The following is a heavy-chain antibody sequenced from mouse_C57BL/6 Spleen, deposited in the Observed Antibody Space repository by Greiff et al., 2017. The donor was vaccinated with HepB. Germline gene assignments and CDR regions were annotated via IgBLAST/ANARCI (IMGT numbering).Heavy chain of an antibody. J-gene: IGHJ2*01. CDR2: IDPSDSYT. CDR3: AIYGSSPDY. Sequence: QVHVKQPGAELVKPGASVKLSCKASGYTFTSYWMQWVKQRPGQGLEWIGEIDPSDSYTNYNQKFKGKATLTVDTSSSTAYMQLSSLTSEDSAVYYCAIYGSSPDYWGQGTTLTVSS. CDR1: GYTFTSYW. V-gene: IGHV1-50*01. D-gene: IGHD1-1*01.